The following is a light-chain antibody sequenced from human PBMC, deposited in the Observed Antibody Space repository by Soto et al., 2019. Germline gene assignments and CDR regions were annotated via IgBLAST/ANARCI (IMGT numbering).Light chain of an antibody. J-gene: IGKJ5*01. CDR1: QSLHIY. CDR2: DTS. V-gene: IGKV3-11*01. CDR3: QQRRSWTIT. Sequence: EIVLTQSPATLSLSPGERATLSCRASQSLHIYLAWYQQKPGQAPRLLIYDTSNRATGIPARFSGSGSETDFTLTISNLEPEDFAVYYCQQRRSWTITFGHGTRLEIK.